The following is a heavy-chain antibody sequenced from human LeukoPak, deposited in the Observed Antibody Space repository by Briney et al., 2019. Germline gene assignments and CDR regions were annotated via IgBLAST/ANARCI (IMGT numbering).Heavy chain of an antibody. D-gene: IGHD1-14*01. CDR2: LHNDETEI. CDR1: GFIFSNYG. J-gene: IGHJ4*02. Sequence: GGSLRLSCAASGFIFSNYGMHWVRQAPGKGLEWVAFLHNDETEIYYADSVKGRFTISRDDSKNTLYLQMSSLRDEDTAVYYCVKDTGRGDFWGQGTQVTVSS. V-gene: IGHV3-30*02. CDR3: VKDTGRGDF.